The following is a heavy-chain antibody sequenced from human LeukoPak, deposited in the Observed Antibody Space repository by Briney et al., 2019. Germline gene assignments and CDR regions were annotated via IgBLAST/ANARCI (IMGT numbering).Heavy chain of an antibody. CDR1: GYTFTGYY. Sequence: ASVKVSCKASGYTFTGYYMHWVRQAPGQGLEWMGWINPNSGGTNYVQKFQGRVTMTRDTSISTAYMELSRLRSDDTAVYYCARDCHGSGSYYMVYNWFDPWGQGTLVTVSS. CDR3: ARDCHGSGSYYMVYNWFDP. J-gene: IGHJ5*02. V-gene: IGHV1-2*02. CDR2: INPNSGGT. D-gene: IGHD3-10*01.